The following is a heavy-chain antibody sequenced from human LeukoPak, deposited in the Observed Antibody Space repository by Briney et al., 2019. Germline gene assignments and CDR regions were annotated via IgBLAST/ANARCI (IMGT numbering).Heavy chain of an antibody. CDR3: ASHPPGT. J-gene: IGHJ4*02. CDR1: GGSISSGSYY. Sequence: PSQTLSRTCTVSGGSISSGSYYWSWIRQPAGKGLEWIGRIYTSGSTNYNPSLKSRVTISVDTSKNQFSLKLSSVTAADTAVYYCASHPPGTWGQGTLVTVSS. V-gene: IGHV4-61*02. D-gene: IGHD1-1*01. CDR2: IYTSGST.